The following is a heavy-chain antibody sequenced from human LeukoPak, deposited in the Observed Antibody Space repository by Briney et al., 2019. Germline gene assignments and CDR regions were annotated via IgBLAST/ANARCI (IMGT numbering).Heavy chain of an antibody. Sequence: ASVKASCKASGYTFTSYAMHWVRQAPGQRLEWMGWTNAGNGNTKYSQKFQGRVTITRDTSASTAYMELSSLRSEDTAVYYCASSAAAAPRFDPWGQGTLVTVSS. J-gene: IGHJ5*02. D-gene: IGHD6-13*01. CDR2: TNAGNGNT. CDR1: GYTFTSYA. V-gene: IGHV1-3*01. CDR3: ASSAAAAPRFDP.